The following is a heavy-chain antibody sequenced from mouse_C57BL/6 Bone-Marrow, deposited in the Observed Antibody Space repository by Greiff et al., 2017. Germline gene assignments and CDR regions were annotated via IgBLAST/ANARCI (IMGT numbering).Heavy chain of an antibody. V-gene: IGHV14-4*01. CDR2: IDPENGDT. D-gene: IGHD3-3*01. J-gene: IGHJ2*01. CDR3: TRTRGIDY. CDR1: GFNIKDDY. Sequence: VQLQQSGAELVRPGASVKLSCTASGFNIKDDYMHWVKQRPEQGLEWIGWIDPENGDTAYASKFQGKAPITADTSSITAYLQLSSLTAEDTAVYYCTRTRGIDYWGQGTTLTVSS.